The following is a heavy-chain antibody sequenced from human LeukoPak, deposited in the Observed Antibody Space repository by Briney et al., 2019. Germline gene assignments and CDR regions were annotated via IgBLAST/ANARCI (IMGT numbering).Heavy chain of an antibody. D-gene: IGHD1-26*01. Sequence: SETLSLTCAVYGGSFSGYYWSWIRQPPGKGLEWIGYIYYSGSTYYNPSLKSRVTISVDTSKNQFSLKLSSVTAADTAVYYCARFPPNSGSYRYGMDVWGQGTTVTVSS. J-gene: IGHJ6*02. CDR1: GGSFSGYY. CDR2: IYYSGST. V-gene: IGHV4-30-4*08. CDR3: ARFPPNSGSYRYGMDV.